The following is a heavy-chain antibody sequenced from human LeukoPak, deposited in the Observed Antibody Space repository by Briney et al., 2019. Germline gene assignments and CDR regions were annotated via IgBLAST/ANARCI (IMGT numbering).Heavy chain of an antibody. CDR1: GFSFSTYW. J-gene: IGHJ4*02. V-gene: IGHV3-7*01. CDR3: ASGAYYDFWSGYYMGYYFDY. CDR2: IKIDGSET. Sequence: GESLRISCVASGFSFSTYWMGWVRQAPGKGPERVANIKIDGSETYYLGSVEGRFTISRDNAKNSVYLQMNNLRAEDTAVYYCASGAYYDFWSGYYMGYYFDYWGQGTLVTVSS. D-gene: IGHD3-3*01.